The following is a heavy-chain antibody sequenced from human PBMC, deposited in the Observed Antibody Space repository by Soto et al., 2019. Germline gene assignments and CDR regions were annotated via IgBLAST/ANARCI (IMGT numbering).Heavy chain of an antibody. CDR2: IYHSGST. CDR1: GGSISSGGYS. V-gene: IGHV4-30-2*01. CDR3: ARSPRYYFDY. Sequence: PSETLSLTCAVSGGSISSGGYSWSWIRQPPGKGLEWIGYIYHSGSTYYNPSLESRVTISVDRSKNQFSLKLSSVTAADTAVYYCARSPRYYFDYWGQGTLVTVSS. J-gene: IGHJ4*02.